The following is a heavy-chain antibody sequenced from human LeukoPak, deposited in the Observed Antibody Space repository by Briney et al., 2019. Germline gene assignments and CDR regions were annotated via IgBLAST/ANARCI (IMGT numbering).Heavy chain of an antibody. Sequence: GVPLRLPCTASGYTFSRYVMRGLRRSPGKAIEGFTAFSCSGCSTYYADSVEGRLSISRDNCKNTLYLQMNSLRAEDTAVYYCAKDPHYDSSGYLPPVFDYWGQGTLVTVSS. D-gene: IGHD3-22*01. CDR2: FSCSGCST. CDR3: AKDPHYDSSGYLPPVFDY. CDR1: GYTFSRYV. V-gene: IGHV3-23*01. J-gene: IGHJ4*02.